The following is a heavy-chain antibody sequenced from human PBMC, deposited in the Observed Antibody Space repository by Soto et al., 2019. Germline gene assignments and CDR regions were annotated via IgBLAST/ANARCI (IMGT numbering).Heavy chain of an antibody. Sequence: ASETLSLTCAVSGGSISSGGYSWSWIRQPPGKGLEWIGYIYHSGSTYYNPSLKSRVTISVDRSKNQFSLKLSSVTAADTAVYYCARGTTMIVVAPLVWGQGTLVTVSS. CDR3: ARGTTMIVVAPLV. CDR1: GGSISSGGYS. V-gene: IGHV4-30-2*01. J-gene: IGHJ4*02. CDR2: IYHSGST. D-gene: IGHD3-22*01.